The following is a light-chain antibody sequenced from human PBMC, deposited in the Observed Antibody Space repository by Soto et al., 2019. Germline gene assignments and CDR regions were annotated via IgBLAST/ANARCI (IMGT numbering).Light chain of an antibody. V-gene: IGLV1-44*01. CDR2: GDN. Sequence: QSVLTQPHSASGTPGQRVTISCSGSNSNIGSNTVNWYQQLPGTAPKLLIYGDNNRPSGVPDRFSGSKFGTSASLAITGLQAEDEADYYCQCYDSSLSGSVCGGGTKRTVL. J-gene: IGLJ3*02. CDR1: NSNIGSNT. CDR3: QCYDSSLSGSV.